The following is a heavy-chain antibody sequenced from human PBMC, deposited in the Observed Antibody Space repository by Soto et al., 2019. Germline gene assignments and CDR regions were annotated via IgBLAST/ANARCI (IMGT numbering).Heavy chain of an antibody. CDR2: LYSGGST. D-gene: IGHD5-12*01. V-gene: IGHV3-66*01. J-gene: IGHJ2*01. Sequence: EVQLVESGGGLVQPGGSLRLSCAASGFTVSSNYMSWVRQAPGKGLEWVSVLYSGGSTYYADSVKGRFTISRDNSKNTLYLQMNSLGAGATAVYYCAIDACGYSGYGGDWYFDLWGRGTLVTVAS. CDR3: AIDACGYSGYGGDWYFDL. CDR1: GFTVSSNY.